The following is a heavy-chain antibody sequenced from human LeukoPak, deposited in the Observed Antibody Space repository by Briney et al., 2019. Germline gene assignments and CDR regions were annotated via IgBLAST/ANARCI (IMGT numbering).Heavy chain of an antibody. CDR2: ITSSSSTI. J-gene: IGHJ4*02. Sequence: PGGSLRLSCAASGFTFSSYSMNWVRQAPGKGLEWVSYITSSSSTIYYADSVKGRFTISRDNAKNSLYLQMNSLRAEDTAVYYCARGRYCSGGSCYSGYCGYWGQGTLVTVSS. D-gene: IGHD2-15*01. CDR1: GFTFSSYS. V-gene: IGHV3-48*01. CDR3: ARGRYCSGGSCYSGYCGY.